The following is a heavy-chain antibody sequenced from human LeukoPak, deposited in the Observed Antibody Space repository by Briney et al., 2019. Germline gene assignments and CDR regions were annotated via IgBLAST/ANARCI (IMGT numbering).Heavy chain of an antibody. CDR3: ARGRIIAAAGTSWFDP. D-gene: IGHD6-13*01. J-gene: IGHJ5*02. CDR1: GFTFSSYW. Sequence: GGSLRLSCAASGFTFSSYWMSWVRQAPGKGLEWVAKIKQDGSEKYYVDTVKGRFTISRDNAKNSLYLQMNSLRAEDTAVYYCARGRIIAAAGTSWFDPWGQGTLVTVSS. CDR2: IKQDGSEK. V-gene: IGHV3-7*01.